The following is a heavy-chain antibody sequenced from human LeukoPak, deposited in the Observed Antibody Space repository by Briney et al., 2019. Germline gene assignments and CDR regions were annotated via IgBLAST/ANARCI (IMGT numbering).Heavy chain of an antibody. CDR3: ARGGHWALDF. V-gene: IGHV6-1*01. CDR2: TYYRSKWYN. J-gene: IGHJ4*02. CDR1: GDXVSSNSAA. D-gene: IGHD7-27*01. Sequence: SQTLSLTCAIPGDXVSSNSAAWNWIRQSPSRGLEWLGRTYYRSKWYNDYALSVKSRISVNPDTSKNQFSLQLNSVTPEDTAVYYCARGGHWALDFWGQGILVTVSS.